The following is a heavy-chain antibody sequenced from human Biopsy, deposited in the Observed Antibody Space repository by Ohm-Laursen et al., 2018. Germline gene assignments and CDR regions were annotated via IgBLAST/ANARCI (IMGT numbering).Heavy chain of an antibody. D-gene: IGHD4-23*01. CDR3: ARDWRGDYGGNIDYYYFYGMDV. J-gene: IGHJ6*02. CDR1: GFTFSDYY. Sequence: GSLRLSCAASGFTFSDYYMSWVRQAPGQGLEWLSYISRSGSTIDYADSVKGRFTISRDNAQNTLYLQMNSLRADDTAVYYCARDWRGDYGGNIDYYYFYGMDVWGQGTTVTVSS. CDR2: ISRSGSTI. V-gene: IGHV3-11*01.